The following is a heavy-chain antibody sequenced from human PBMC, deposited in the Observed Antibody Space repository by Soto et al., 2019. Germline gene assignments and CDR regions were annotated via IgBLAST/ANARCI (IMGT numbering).Heavy chain of an antibody. CDR1: GFTFSSYG. V-gene: IGHV3-33*01. D-gene: IGHD3-3*01. CDR2: IWYDGSNK. CDR3: AGDSHYDFWSGYYYGMDV. J-gene: IGHJ6*02. Sequence: PGGSLRLSCAASGFTFSSYGMHWVRQAPGKGLEWVAVIWYDGSNKYYADSVKGRFTISRDNSKNTLYLQMNSLRAEDTAVYYCAGDSHYDFWSGYYYGMDVWGQGTTVTVSS.